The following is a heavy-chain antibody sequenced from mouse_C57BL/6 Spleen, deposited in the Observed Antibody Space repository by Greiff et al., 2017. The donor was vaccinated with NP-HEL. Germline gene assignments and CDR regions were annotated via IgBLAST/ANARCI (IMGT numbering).Heavy chain of an antibody. CDR2: ISYDGSN. D-gene: IGHD2-3*01. CDR3: ARGEYDGYSTAWFAY. CDR1: GYSITSGYY. Sequence: DVKLQESGPGLVKPSQSLSLTCSVTGYSITSGYYWNWIRQFPGNKLEWMGYISYDGSNNYNPSLKNRISITRDTSKNQFFLKLNSVTTEDTATYYCARGEYDGYSTAWFAYWGQGTLVTVSA. J-gene: IGHJ3*01. V-gene: IGHV3-6*01.